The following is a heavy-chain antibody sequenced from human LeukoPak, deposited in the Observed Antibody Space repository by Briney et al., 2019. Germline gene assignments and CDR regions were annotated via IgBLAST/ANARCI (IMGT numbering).Heavy chain of an antibody. D-gene: IGHD6-13*01. V-gene: IGHV3-7*01. Sequence: PGGSLRLSCVASGFSLSSYWMSWVRQTPGKGLEWVANIKQEGSARYYVDSVTGRFTISRDNAMNSLYLQMNSLRVEDTAVYYCARDPGIAAAGTVGYFDSWGQGILVTVSS. J-gene: IGHJ4*02. CDR2: IKQEGSAR. CDR3: ARDPGIAAAGTVGYFDS. CDR1: GFSLSSYW.